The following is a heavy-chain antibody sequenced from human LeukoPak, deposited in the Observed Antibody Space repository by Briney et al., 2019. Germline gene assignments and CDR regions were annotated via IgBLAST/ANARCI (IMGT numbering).Heavy chain of an antibody. Sequence: SETLSLTCSVSGYSTITSGYYWGWIRQPPGKGLEWIGSIYHSGDTYYNPSLKSRATISVDTSKNQFSLKLSSVTAADTAVYYCASIDYGESLDYRGQGTLVTVSS. CDR3: ASIDYGESLDY. CDR2: IYHSGDT. J-gene: IGHJ4*02. CDR1: GYSTITSGYY. V-gene: IGHV4-38-2*02. D-gene: IGHD4-17*01.